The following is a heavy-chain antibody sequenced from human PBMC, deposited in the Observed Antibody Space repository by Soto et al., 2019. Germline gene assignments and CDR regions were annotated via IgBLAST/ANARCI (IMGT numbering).Heavy chain of an antibody. CDR1: GGTFSSYA. CDR2: IIPIFGTA. CDR3: ARDRYYDSSGYFDY. D-gene: IGHD3-22*01. V-gene: IGHV1-69*13. Sequence: SVKVSCKASGGTFSSYAISWVRQAPGQGLEWMGGIIPIFGTANYAQKFQGRVTITADESTSTAYMELSSLRSEDTAVYYCARDRYYDSSGYFDYWGQGTLVTVSS. J-gene: IGHJ4*02.